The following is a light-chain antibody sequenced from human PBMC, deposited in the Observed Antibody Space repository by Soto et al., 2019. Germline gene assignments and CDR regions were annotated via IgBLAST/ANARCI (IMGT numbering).Light chain of an antibody. CDR2: DAS. CDR3: QQYNSPWT. J-gene: IGKJ1*01. Sequence: DIQMTQSPSTLSASVGDRVTITCRASQSISSWLAWYQQKPGKAPKLLIYDASSLESGVPSRFSGSGSGTEFTLTISSLQPDDFATYYCQQYNSPWTFGQGPKVEIQ. CDR1: QSISSW. V-gene: IGKV1-5*01.